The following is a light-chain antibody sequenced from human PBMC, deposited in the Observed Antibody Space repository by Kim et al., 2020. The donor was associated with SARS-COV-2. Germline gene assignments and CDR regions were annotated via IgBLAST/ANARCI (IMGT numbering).Light chain of an antibody. V-gene: IGLV1-44*01. CDR1: SSNIGGNS. Sequence: GRRLTISCSGSSSNIGGNSVNWYQQFPGAAPKLLIYSSTHRPSGVPDRFSGSKSGTSASLAISGLQSEDETDYYCAAWDDSLNGPVFGGGTQLTVL. J-gene: IGLJ3*02. CDR3: AAWDDSLNGPV. CDR2: SST.